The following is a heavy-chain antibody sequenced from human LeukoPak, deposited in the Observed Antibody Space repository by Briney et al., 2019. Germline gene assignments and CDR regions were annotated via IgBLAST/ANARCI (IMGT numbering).Heavy chain of an antibody. CDR2: IYYSGST. J-gene: IGHJ4*02. Sequence: PSETLSLTCTVSGGSISSYYWSWIRQPPGKGLEWIGYIYYSGSTNYNPSLKSRVTISGTSKNQFSLKLSSVTAADTAVYYCARDNYGRLDYWGQGTLVTVSS. CDR1: GGSISSYY. CDR3: ARDNYGRLDY. V-gene: IGHV4-59*01. D-gene: IGHD4-17*01.